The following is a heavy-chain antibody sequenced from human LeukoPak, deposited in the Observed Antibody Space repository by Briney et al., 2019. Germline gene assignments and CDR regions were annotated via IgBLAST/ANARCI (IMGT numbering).Heavy chain of an antibody. J-gene: IGHJ4*02. Sequence: PGGSLRLSCAASGFTARNNYMSSVCHAPGEGLEWVSVIYSGGSTYYADSVKGRFTISRDNSKNTLYLQMNSLRAEDTAVYFCATGERMVRGDGVDYWGQGTLVTVS. CDR1: GFTARNNY. V-gene: IGHV3-66*01. CDR3: ATGERMVRGDGVDY. CDR2: IYSGGST. D-gene: IGHD3-10*01.